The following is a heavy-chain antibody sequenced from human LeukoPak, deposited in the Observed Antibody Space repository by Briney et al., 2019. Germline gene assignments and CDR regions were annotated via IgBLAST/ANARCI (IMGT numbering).Heavy chain of an antibody. Sequence: PGRSLRLSCAASGFTFDDYAMHWVRQAPGKGLEWVSGISWNSGSIGYADSVKGRFTISRDNARNSLYLQMNSLRVEDTAVYYCARPSSSGWSWVYANWGQGTLVTVSS. CDR2: ISWNSGSI. D-gene: IGHD6-19*01. J-gene: IGHJ4*02. V-gene: IGHV3-9*01. CDR1: GFTFDDYA. CDR3: ARPSSSGWSWVYAN.